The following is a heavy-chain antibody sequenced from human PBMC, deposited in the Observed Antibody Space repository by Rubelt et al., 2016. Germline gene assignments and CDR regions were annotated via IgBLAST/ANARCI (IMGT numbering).Heavy chain of an antibody. J-gene: IGHJ4*02. CDR1: GGSFSGYY. D-gene: IGHD1-26*01. Sequence: QVQLQQWGAGLLKPSETLSLTCAVYGGSFSGYYWSWIRQPPGKGLEWIGEIDHSGNTDYIPSLKSRVSISVDTSKKEICLKMSSVTAADTAVYYCARHDTGSFLFDFWGQGTPVTVSS. CDR3: ARHDTGSFLFDF. V-gene: IGHV4-34*01. CDR2: IDHSGNT.